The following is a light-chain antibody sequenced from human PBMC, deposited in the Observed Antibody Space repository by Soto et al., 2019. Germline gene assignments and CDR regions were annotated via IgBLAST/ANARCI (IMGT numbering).Light chain of an antibody. V-gene: IGKV1-39*01. CDR2: AAS. CDR1: QSISSY. Sequence: DIQMTQSPSSLSASVGDRLTIPCRASQSISSYLNWYQQKPGKAPKLLIYAASSLQSGVPSRFSGSGSGTDFTLTISSLQPDDFATYFCQQYNGYSSTFGQGTRLEIK. CDR3: QQYNGYSST. J-gene: IGKJ5*01.